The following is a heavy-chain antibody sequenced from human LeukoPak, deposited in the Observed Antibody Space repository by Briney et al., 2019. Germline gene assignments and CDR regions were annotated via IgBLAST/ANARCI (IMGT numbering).Heavy chain of an antibody. CDR1: GFTFSGSA. D-gene: IGHD6-13*01. J-gene: IGHJ4*02. V-gene: IGHV3-73*01. Sequence: GGSLRLSCAASGFTFSGSAMHWVRQASGKGLEWVGRIRSKANSYATAYAASVKGRFTISRDDSKNTAYLQMNSLKTEDTAVYYCAKDSGIAAFGYWGQGTLVTVSS. CDR2: IRSKANSYAT. CDR3: AKDSGIAAFGY.